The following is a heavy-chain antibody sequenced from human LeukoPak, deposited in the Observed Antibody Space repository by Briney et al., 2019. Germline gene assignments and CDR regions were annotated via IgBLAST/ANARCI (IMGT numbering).Heavy chain of an antibody. CDR3: ARLDYGGNCFDY. Sequence: GESLKISCQASGYSFTTYWIGWVRQMPGTGLELMGIIFPGDSDTRYSPSFQGQVTISADTSINTAYLQWNRLKASDTAMYYCARLDYGGNCFDYWGQGALVIVSS. CDR1: GYSFTTYW. V-gene: IGHV5-51*01. J-gene: IGHJ4*02. D-gene: IGHD4-23*01. CDR2: IFPGDSDT.